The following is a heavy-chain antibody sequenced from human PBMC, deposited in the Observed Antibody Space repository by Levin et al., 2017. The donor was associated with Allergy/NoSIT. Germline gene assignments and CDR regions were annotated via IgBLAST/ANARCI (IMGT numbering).Heavy chain of an antibody. CDR3: ARGPPKVCGSTRCYEFDC. CDR2: IYSSGST. Sequence: SQTLSLTCTVSGGSITNYYWSWIRQPAGKGLEWIGRIYSSGSTNYNPSLKSRVTMSVDTSKNQISLKLSTVTAADTAVYYCARGPPKVCGSTRCYEFDCWGQGTLVTVSA. V-gene: IGHV4-4*07. D-gene: IGHD2-2*01. J-gene: IGHJ4*02. CDR1: GGSITNYY.